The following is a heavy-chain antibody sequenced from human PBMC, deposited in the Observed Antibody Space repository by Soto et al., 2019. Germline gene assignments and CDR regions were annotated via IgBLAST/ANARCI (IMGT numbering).Heavy chain of an antibody. D-gene: IGHD3-9*01. V-gene: IGHV3-11*01. CDR1: GFTFSDYY. CDR3: ARDHNRVLRYFYWAGSYYMDV. J-gene: IGHJ6*03. CDR2: ISSSGSTI. Sequence: QVQLVESGGGLVKPGGSLRLSCAASGFTFSDYYMSWIRQAPGKGLEWVSYISSSGSTIYYADSVKGRFTISRDNAKNSLYLQMNSLRAEDTAVDYCARDHNRVLRYFYWAGSYYMDVWGKGTTVTVSS.